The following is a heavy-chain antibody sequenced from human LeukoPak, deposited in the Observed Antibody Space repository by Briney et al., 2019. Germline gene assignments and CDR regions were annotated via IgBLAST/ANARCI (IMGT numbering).Heavy chain of an antibody. CDR1: GGSISSSGYY. CDR2: ISYSGTS. J-gene: IGHJ6*03. Sequence: SETLSLTRTVSGGSISSSGYYWGLIRQPPGKGLEWIGRISYSGTSYYNPSLKRRITISVDTSNNQFSLKMTSVTAADTAVYFCARRVHSYYYDSSGYYPYYYMDVWGKGTTVTVSS. CDR3: ARRVHSYYYDSSGYYPYYYMDV. D-gene: IGHD3-22*01. V-gene: IGHV4-39*01.